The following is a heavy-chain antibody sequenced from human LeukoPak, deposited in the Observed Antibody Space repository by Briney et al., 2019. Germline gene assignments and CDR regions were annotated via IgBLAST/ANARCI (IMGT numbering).Heavy chain of an antibody. CDR1: GFMFSSNW. CDR2: IKEDGTET. CDR3: ARGHWGLDC. Sequence: PGGSLRLSCAASGFMFSSNWMSWVRLAPGKGLEWVANIKEDGTETYYVDSVKGRFSISRDNAKNSLYLQMNSLRAEDTAVYYCARGHWGLDCWGQGTLVTVSS. J-gene: IGHJ4*02. V-gene: IGHV3-7*03. D-gene: IGHD7-27*01.